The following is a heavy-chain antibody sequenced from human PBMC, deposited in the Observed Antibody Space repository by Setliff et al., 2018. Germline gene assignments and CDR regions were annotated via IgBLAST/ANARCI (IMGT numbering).Heavy chain of an antibody. D-gene: IGHD4-17*01. CDR2: IYYSGRT. Sequence: TLSLTCTVSGGSISTYYWSWIRQPPGKGLERIGYIYYSGRTNYNASLRSRVTITVDTPNNQFSLKVSSVTAADTAVYYCARHENDYGDYDDAFDIWGQGTMVTVSS. CDR1: GGSISTYY. V-gene: IGHV4-59*08. CDR3: ARHENDYGDYDDAFDI. J-gene: IGHJ3*02.